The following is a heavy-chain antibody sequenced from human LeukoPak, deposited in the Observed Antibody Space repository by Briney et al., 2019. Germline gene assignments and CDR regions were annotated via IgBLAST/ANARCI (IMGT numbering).Heavy chain of an antibody. D-gene: IGHD6-19*01. CDR1: GFTFSAYS. J-gene: IGHJ3*01. Sequence: GGSLRLSCAASGFTFSAYSMNWVRQSPGEGLEWVSSIGAAGSHIYYADLMKGRFTISRDNAKSSLFLQMNSLRAEDTGIYYCVRVGSGATRADTLDLWGQGTMVTVSS. V-gene: IGHV3-21*01. CDR3: VRVGSGATRADTLDL. CDR2: IGAAGSHI.